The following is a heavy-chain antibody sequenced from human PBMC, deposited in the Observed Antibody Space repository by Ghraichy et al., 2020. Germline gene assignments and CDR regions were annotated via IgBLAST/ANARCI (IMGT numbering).Heavy chain of an antibody. J-gene: IGHJ4*02. CDR2: IYNSGNT. CDR1: GGSISMTPYY. V-gene: IGHV4-39*02. Sequence: SETLSLTCTVSGGSISMTPYYWGWIRQPPERKGLEWIGSIYNSGNTYYNASLKSRLTMSMDTSNNRFSLHLTSVTAADTAVYNCVRGFGDYGPFEVWGQGALVTVAS. D-gene: IGHD4-17*01. CDR3: VRGFGDYGPFEV.